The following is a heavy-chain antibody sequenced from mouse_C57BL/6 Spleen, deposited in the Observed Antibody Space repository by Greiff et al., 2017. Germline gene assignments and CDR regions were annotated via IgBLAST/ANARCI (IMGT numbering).Heavy chain of an antibody. V-gene: IGHV1-82*01. CDR1: GYAFSSSW. D-gene: IGHD1-1*02. J-gene: IGHJ4*01. CDR3: ARALVLREYAMDY. Sequence: QVQLQQSGPELVKPGASVKISCKASGYAFSSSWMNWVKQRPGQGLEWIGRINPGDGDTNYNGKFKGKATLTADKSSSTAYMQLSSLTSEDSAVYCWARALVLREYAMDYWGQGTSVTVSS. CDR2: INPGDGDT.